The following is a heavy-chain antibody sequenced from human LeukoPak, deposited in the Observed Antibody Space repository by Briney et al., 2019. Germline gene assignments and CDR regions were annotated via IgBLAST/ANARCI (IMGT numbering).Heavy chain of an antibody. D-gene: IGHD5-18*01. CDR3: AKDPLKHSYVPRYGFDY. J-gene: IGHJ4*02. CDR2: IRYDGSNK. CDR1: GFTFSSYG. V-gene: IGHV3-30*02. Sequence: GGSLRLSCAASGFTFSSYGMHWVRQAPGKGLEWVAFIRYDGSNKYYADSVKGRFTISRDNSKNTLYLQMNSLRAEDTAVYYCAKDPLKHSYVPRYGFDYWGQGTLVTVSS.